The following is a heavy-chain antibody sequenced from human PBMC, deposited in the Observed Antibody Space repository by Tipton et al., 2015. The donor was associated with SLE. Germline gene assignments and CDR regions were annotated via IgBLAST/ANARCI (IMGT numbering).Heavy chain of an antibody. CDR2: IYYSGIS. D-gene: IGHD7-27*01. V-gene: IGHV4-31*03. CDR1: GDSINSDGYF. J-gene: IGHJ4*02. Sequence: TLSLTCTVSGDSINSDGYFWTWIRQPPGKGLEWIGYIYYSGISYYNPSLKSRVTISVDTSKNQFSLKLSSVTAADTAVYYCARDPNGGYGSFDYWGLGALVTVSS. CDR3: ARDPNGGYGSFDY.